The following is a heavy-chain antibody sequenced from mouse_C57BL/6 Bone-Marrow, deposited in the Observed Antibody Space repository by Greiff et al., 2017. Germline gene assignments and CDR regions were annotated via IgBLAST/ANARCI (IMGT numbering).Heavy chain of an antibody. Sequence: QVQLKQSGAELVRPGASVKLSCKASGYTFTSYGMSWVKQRPGQGLEWIGEIYPRSGNTNYNEKFKGKATLTADKSSSTAYMELSSLTSEDSAVYFCARELRLCSKGAMDFWGQGTSVTVSS. V-gene: IGHV1-81*01. CDR3: ARELRLCSKGAMDF. D-gene: IGHD3-2*02. CDR1: GYTFTSYG. J-gene: IGHJ4*01. CDR2: IYPRSGNT.